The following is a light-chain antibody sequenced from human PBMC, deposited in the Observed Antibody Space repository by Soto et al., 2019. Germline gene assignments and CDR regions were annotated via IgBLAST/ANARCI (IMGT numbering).Light chain of an antibody. CDR1: QSVSSSY. Sequence: EIVLTQSPDTLSLSPGETATLSCRASQSVSSSYLAWYQQKPGQAPRLLIYGASSRATGIPDRFSGSGSGTDFTLTISRLEPEDFAVYYCQQFGNSPPYTFGQGTKLEIK. CDR2: GAS. V-gene: IGKV3-20*01. CDR3: QQFGNSPPYT. J-gene: IGKJ2*01.